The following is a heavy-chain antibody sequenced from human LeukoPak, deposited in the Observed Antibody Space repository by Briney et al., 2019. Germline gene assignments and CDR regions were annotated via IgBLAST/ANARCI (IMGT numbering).Heavy chain of an antibody. CDR2: IYPGDSDT. CDR1: GYRFSDYW. CDR3: AGGISHCYTCFDY. D-gene: IGHD2-2*02. J-gene: IGHJ4*02. V-gene: IGHV5-51*01. Sequence: GESLKISCECSGYRFSDYWIGWVRQKPGKGLEWMGIIYPGDSDTRYSPSFQGQVTISADKSISTAYLQWSSLKASDTAMYYCAGGISHCYTCFDYWGQGTLVTVSS.